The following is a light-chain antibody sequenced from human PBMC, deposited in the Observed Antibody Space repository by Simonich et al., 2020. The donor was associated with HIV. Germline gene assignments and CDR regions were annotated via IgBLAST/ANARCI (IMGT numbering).Light chain of an antibody. V-gene: IGKV3D-15*01. Sequence: EIVMTQSPATLSVSPGERATLSCRASQSVSSNLAWDQQKPGQAPRLLIYGASTRATGIPARFSGRGSGTEFTLTISSLQSEDFAVYYCQQYNKWPPWTFGQGTKVEIK. CDR1: QSVSSN. CDR3: QQYNKWPPWT. CDR2: GAS. J-gene: IGKJ1*01.